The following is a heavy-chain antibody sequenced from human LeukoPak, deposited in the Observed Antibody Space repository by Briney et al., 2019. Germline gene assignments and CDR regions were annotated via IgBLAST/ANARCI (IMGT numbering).Heavy chain of an antibody. V-gene: IGHV4-39*07. D-gene: IGHD3-10*01. Sequence: SETLSLTCTVSGGSIISNSHNWGWIRQPPGKGLESIGSIYFSEYTYDNPSLKSRVTISVDTSKNQFSLKLSSVTAADTAVYYCARKVGLLWFGELDYWGQGTLVTVSS. CDR3: ARKVGLLWFGELDY. CDR2: IYFSEYT. CDR1: GGSIISNSHN. J-gene: IGHJ4*02.